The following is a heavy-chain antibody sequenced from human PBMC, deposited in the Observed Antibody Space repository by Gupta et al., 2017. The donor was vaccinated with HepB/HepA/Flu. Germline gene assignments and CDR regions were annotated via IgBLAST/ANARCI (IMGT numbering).Heavy chain of an antibody. J-gene: IGHJ4*02. CDR2: ILYDGSNK. CDR1: GFTFSNND. V-gene: IGHV3-30-3*01. Sequence: QVQLVESGGGVVQPGRSLRLSCAASGFTFSNNDMHQVRQAPGKGLEGVAVILYDGSNKYYADSVKGRFTISRDNSKNTLNLQMNSLRAEDTAVYYCARSHTLQWLVLDYWGQGTLVTGSS. D-gene: IGHD6-19*01. CDR3: ARSHTLQWLVLDY.